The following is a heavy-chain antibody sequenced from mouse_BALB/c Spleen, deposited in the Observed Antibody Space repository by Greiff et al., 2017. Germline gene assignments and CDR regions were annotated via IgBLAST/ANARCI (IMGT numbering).Heavy chain of an antibody. V-gene: IGHV5-12-1*01. D-gene: IGHD2-1*01. J-gene: IGHJ4*01. Sequence: DVMLVESGGGLVQPGGSRKLSCAASGFTFSSYDMSWVRQTPEKRLEWVAYISSGGGSTYYPDTVKGRFTISRDNAKNTLYLQMSSLKSEDTAMYYCARHYGNYAMDYWGQGTSVTVSS. CDR1: GFTFSSYD. CDR3: ARHYGNYAMDY. CDR2: ISSGGGST.